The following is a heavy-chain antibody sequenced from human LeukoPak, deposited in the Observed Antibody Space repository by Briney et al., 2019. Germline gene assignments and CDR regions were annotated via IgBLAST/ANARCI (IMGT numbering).Heavy chain of an antibody. CDR1: GGSISSYY. Sequence: PSETLSLTCTVSGGSISSYYWSWIRQPPGKGLEWIGRISTSGSTNYNPSLTSRVTTSVDTSKNQFSLKLSSLTPAATPLYYSAGSSSREFDCWGQGTLVTVSS. CDR3: AGSSSREFDC. CDR2: ISTSGST. D-gene: IGHD6-6*01. V-gene: IGHV4-4*07. J-gene: IGHJ4*02.